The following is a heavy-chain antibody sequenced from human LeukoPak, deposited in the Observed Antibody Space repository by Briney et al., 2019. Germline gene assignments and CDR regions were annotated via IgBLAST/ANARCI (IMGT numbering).Heavy chain of an antibody. CDR3: ARVITDQFDAFDI. Sequence: PSQTLSLTCTLSVGSITIYYCSWIRQPPGKGLEWIGYIYYSVSTNYNPSLKNRVTISLDTSKTQFSLKLSSVTAADTAVYYCARVITDQFDAFDIWGQGTMVTVSS. CDR1: VGSITIYY. J-gene: IGHJ3*02. CDR2: IYYSVST. D-gene: IGHD1-14*01. V-gene: IGHV4-59*01.